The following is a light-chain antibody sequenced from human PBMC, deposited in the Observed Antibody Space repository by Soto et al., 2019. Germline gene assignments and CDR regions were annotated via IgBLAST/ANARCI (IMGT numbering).Light chain of an antibody. CDR2: RNN. Sequence: QSVLTQPPSVSGTPGQRVTISCSGSSSNIGSDYVYWFQQLPGTAPKVLIYRNNQRPSGVPERFSGSKSGTSASLAISGLRSEDEAHYYCAAWDDSLSGRVFGGGTKLTVL. V-gene: IGLV1-47*01. J-gene: IGLJ3*02. CDR1: SSNIGSDY. CDR3: AAWDDSLSGRV.